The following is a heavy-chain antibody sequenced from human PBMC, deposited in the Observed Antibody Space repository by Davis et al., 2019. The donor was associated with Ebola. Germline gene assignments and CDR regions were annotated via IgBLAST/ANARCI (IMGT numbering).Heavy chain of an antibody. J-gene: IGHJ4*02. Sequence: PGGPLRLSCTAPGFPFSNYNMNWVRQAPGKGLEWVSSITTNGWSTYYADSVKGRFIISRDNAKNSLFLQMHSLRGDDTAVYFCARETPISSRSDWWGQGTLVTVSS. CDR3: ARETPISSRSDW. D-gene: IGHD2-2*01. CDR1: GFPFSNYN. CDR2: ITTNGWST. V-gene: IGHV3-48*01.